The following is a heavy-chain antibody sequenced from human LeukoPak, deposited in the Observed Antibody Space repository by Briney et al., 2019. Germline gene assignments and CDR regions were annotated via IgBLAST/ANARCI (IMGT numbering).Heavy chain of an antibody. J-gene: IGHJ4*02. D-gene: IGHD3-10*01. Sequence: PSETLSLTCTVSGGSISSYYWGWIRQPPGKGLEWIGSIYYSGSTYYNPSLKSRVTISVDTSKTQCPLKLSSVPAADTAVYYCARGKGGRGKLLWFGGSYYFDYWGQGTLVTVSS. V-gene: IGHV4-39*06. CDR1: GGSISSYY. CDR3: ARGKGGRGKLLWFGGSYYFDY. CDR2: IYYSGST.